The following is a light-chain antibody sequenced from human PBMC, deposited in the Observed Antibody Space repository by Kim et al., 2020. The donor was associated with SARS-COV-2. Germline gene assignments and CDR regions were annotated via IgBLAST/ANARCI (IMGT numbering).Light chain of an antibody. J-gene: IGLJ3*02. CDR3: QTWDTGIHV. CDR2: LNSDGSH. Sequence: QLVLTQSPSASASLGASVKLTCTLSSGHSRNAIAWHQQQPERGPRYLMKLNSDGSHTKGDGIPDRFSGSSSGAERYLTISSLQSEDEADYYCQTWDTGIHVFSGPSQLTVL. V-gene: IGLV4-69*01. CDR1: SGHSRNA.